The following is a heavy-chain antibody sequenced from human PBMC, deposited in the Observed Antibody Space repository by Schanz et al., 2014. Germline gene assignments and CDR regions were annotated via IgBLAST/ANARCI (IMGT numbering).Heavy chain of an antibody. J-gene: IGHJ4*02. CDR2: ISGSRSYT. D-gene: IGHD3-3*01. CDR1: GFTFSDYY. V-gene: IGHV3-11*06. CDR3: ARDKGGYYPFDY. Sequence: QVQLVESGGGLVKPGGSLRLSCAASGFTFSDYYMTWIRQTPGKGLEWLAYISGSRSYTKYADSVKGRFTISRDNAKNSLYLQMNSLTADDTAVYYCARDKGGYYPFDYWGRGTLVTVSS.